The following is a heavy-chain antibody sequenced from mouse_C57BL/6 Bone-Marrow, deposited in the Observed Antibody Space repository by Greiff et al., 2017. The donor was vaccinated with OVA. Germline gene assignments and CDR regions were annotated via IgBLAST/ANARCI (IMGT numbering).Heavy chain of an antibody. Sequence: KLMESGGGLVQPGGSLKLSCAASGFTFSDYGMAWVRQAPRKGPEWVAFISNLAYSIYYADTVTGRFTISRENAKNTLYLEMSSLRSEDTAMYYCARRKRYYAMDYWGQGTSVTVSS. CDR3: ARRKRYYAMDY. CDR1: GFTFSDYG. J-gene: IGHJ4*01. V-gene: IGHV5-15*04. CDR2: ISNLAYSI.